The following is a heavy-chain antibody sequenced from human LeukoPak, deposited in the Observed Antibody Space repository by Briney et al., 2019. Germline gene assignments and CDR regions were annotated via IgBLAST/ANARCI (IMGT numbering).Heavy chain of an antibody. J-gene: IGHJ4*02. CDR2: IYSSGSS. D-gene: IGHD3-3*01. CDR1: GGSISSYY. Sequence: SETLSLTCTVSGGSISSYYWSWIRQPPGKGLEWIGRIYSSGSSNYNPSLKSRVTMSVDTSKNQFSLKLNSVTAADTAVYYCARGDFWSGYYHIDYWGQGTLVTVSS. V-gene: IGHV4-4*07. CDR3: ARGDFWSGYYHIDY.